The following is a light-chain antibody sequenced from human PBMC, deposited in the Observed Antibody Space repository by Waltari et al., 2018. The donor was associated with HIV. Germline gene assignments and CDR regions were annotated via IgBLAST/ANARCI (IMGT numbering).Light chain of an antibody. CDR1: HPNIGRNP. CDR3: AVWDDSLSEYV. Sequence: QSVLPPPPTASGTPGHRVTLSCSCRHPNIGRNPVYRYQHLPETSPRLLIFRNDQRPSGVPDRFSASKSGTSASLAISGLQSEDEAEYYCAVWDDSLSEYVFGPGTRVTVL. J-gene: IGLJ1*01. V-gene: IGLV1-44*01. CDR2: RND.